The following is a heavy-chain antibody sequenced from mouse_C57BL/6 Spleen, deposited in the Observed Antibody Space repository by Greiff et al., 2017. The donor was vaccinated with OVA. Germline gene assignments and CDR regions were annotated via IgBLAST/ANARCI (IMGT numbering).Heavy chain of an antibody. V-gene: IGHV1-26*01. CDR2: INPNNGGT. D-gene: IGHD2-1*01. CDR1: GYTFTDYY. CDR3: ARGYGNWFAY. Sequence: VQLQQSGPELVKPGASVKISCKASGYTFTDYYMNWVKQSHGKSLEWIGDINPNNGGTSYNQKFKGKATLTVDKSSSTAYMELRSLTSEDAAVYYCARGYGNWFAYWGQGTLVTVSA. J-gene: IGHJ3*01.